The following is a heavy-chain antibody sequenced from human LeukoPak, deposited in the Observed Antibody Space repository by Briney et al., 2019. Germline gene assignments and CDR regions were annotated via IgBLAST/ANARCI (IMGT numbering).Heavy chain of an antibody. V-gene: IGHV1-2*06. D-gene: IGHD2-2*01. CDR2: INPNSGGT. J-gene: IGHJ6*02. CDR1: GYTFTCYY. CDR3: ARDPGYCSSTSCYPNYYYYYGMDV. Sequence: GASVKVSCKASGYTFTCYYMHWVRQAPGQGLEWMGRINPNSGGTNYAQKFQGRVTMTRDTSISTAYMELSRLRSDDTAVYYCARDPGYCSSTSCYPNYYYYYGMDVWGQGTTVTVSS.